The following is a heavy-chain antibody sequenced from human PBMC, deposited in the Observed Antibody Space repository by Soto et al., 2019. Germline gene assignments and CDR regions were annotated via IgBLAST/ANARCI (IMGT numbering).Heavy chain of an antibody. V-gene: IGHV3-23*01. D-gene: IGHD6-19*01. CDR3: AKASKYSSPYAS. CDR2: ISGGGSRT. CDR1: GFMFGSYA. Sequence: EVQLLESGGGLVQPGGSLRLSCATSGFMFGSYAMNWVRQAPGKGLEWVSVISGGGSRTNYADSVRGRFTTSRDSSTDTVYLQMYSLRVEHTAVYYCAKASKYSSPYASWGQGTLVTVSS. J-gene: IGHJ4*02.